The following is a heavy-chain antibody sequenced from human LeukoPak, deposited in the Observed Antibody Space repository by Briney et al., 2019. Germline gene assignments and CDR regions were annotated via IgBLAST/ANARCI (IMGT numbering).Heavy chain of an antibody. Sequence: GGSLRLSCAASGFTFSSYWMSWVRQAPGKGLEWVANIKQDGSEKYYVDSVKGRFTISRDNAKNSLYLQMNSLRAEDTAVCYCARAVAGNWFDPWGQGTLVTVSS. D-gene: IGHD6-19*01. J-gene: IGHJ5*02. CDR3: ARAVAGNWFDP. CDR1: GFTFSSYW. CDR2: IKQDGSEK. V-gene: IGHV3-7*04.